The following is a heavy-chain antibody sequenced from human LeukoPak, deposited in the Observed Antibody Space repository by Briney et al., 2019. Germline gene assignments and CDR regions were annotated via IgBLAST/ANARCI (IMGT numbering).Heavy chain of an antibody. V-gene: IGHV4-59*01. CDR1: GVSISSYY. CDR3: ASPAVVKGWWYFDL. J-gene: IGHJ2*01. CDR2: IHYSGST. Sequence: PSETLSLTCTVSGVSISSYYWSWIRQPPGKGLEWIGYIHYSGSTNYNPSLKSRVTISVDTSKNQFSLKLSSVTAADTAVYYCASPAVVKGWWYFDLWGRGTLVTVSS. D-gene: IGHD3-22*01.